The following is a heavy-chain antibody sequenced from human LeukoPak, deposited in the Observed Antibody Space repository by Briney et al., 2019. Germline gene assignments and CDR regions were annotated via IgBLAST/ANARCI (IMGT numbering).Heavy chain of an antibody. CDR3: AKFRADSGGWPFDY. V-gene: IGHV3-23*01. D-gene: IGHD6-19*01. J-gene: IGHJ4*02. CDR1: GFTFSIYA. Sequence: GGSLRLSCAASGFTFSIYAMSWVRQAPGKGLEWVSSISGTSGNTYYADSVKGRFAISRDNSKDTLYPQMNSLRAEDTAIYYCAKFRADSGGWPFDYWGQGTLVTVSS. CDR2: ISGTSGNT.